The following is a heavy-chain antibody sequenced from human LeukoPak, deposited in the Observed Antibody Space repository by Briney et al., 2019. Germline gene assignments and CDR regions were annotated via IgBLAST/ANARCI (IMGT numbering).Heavy chain of an antibody. V-gene: IGHV3-74*01. CDR3: ARDLTGAVFDF. D-gene: IGHD1-26*01. J-gene: IGHJ4*02. CDR1: GFTFSSYW. Sequence: GGSLRLSCAASGFTFSSYWMHWVRQAPGKGLVCVSRITSDGSSTSYADSVRGRFTISRDNAKNTVYLQMNSMRAEDTAVYYCARDLTGAVFDFWGQGTLVTVSS. CDR2: ITSDGSST.